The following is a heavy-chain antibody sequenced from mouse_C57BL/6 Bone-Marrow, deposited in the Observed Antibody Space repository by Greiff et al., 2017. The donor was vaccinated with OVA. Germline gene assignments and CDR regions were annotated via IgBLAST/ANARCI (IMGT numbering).Heavy chain of an antibody. CDR3: AITTVRNFDY. D-gene: IGHD1-1*01. J-gene: IGHJ2*01. V-gene: IGHV1-61*01. CDR2: IYPSDSET. Sequence: QVQLQQPGAELVRPGSSVKLSCKASGYTFTSYWMDWVKQRPGQGLEWIGNIYPSDSETHYNQKFKDKATLTVDKSSSTAYMQLSSLTSEDSAVYYCAITTVRNFDYWAKAPLSQSPQ. CDR1: GYTFTSYW.